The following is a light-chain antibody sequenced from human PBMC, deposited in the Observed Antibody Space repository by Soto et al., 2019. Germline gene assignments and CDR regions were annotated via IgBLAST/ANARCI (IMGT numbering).Light chain of an antibody. CDR2: EVS. J-gene: IGLJ1*01. Sequence: QSVLTQPASVSGSPGQSITISCTGTSSDVGGYNYVSWNQQHPGKAPKLMIYEVSNRPSGVSNRFSGSKSGNTASLTISGLQAEDEADYYCSSYTSSSTRVFGTGTKLTVL. CDR3: SSYTSSSTRV. V-gene: IGLV2-14*01. CDR1: SSDVGGYNY.